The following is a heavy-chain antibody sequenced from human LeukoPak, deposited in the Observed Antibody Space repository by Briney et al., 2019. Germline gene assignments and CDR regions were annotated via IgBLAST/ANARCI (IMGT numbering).Heavy chain of an antibody. CDR1: GFTFSSYG. J-gene: IGHJ4*02. CDR2: ISYDGSNK. Sequence: PGRSLRLSCAASGFTFSSYGMHWVRQAPGKGLEWVAVISYDGSNKYYADSVKGRFTISRDNSKTTLYPQMNSLRADDTAVYYCAKDRDSSGWYSARTYDYWGQGTLVTVSS. D-gene: IGHD6-19*01. CDR3: AKDRDSSGWYSARTYDY. V-gene: IGHV3-30*18.